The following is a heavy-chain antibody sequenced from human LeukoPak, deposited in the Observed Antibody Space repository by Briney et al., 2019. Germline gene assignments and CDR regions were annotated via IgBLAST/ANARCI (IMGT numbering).Heavy chain of an antibody. CDR1: GFTLSTYG. V-gene: IGHV3-33*01. CDR2: IWYDGSNK. D-gene: IGHD6-13*01. CDR3: VRSTAAALNNIFDM. Sequence: GGSLRLSCSASGFTLSTYGMHWVRQAPGKGLEWVALIWYDGSNKFYLDSVKGRFTISRDNSNNTLSLELKSLRVEDTGLYYYVRSTAAALNNIFDMWGQGTMVIVSS. J-gene: IGHJ3*02.